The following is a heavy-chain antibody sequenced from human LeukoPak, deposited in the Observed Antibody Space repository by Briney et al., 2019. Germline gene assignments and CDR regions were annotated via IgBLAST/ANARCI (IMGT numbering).Heavy chain of an antibody. J-gene: IGHJ4*02. V-gene: IGHV3-23*01. CDR3: ARVGYSGYDYDY. CDR2: ISGSGDST. CDR1: GFPFSSYA. D-gene: IGHD5-12*01. Sequence: PGGSLRLSCEASGFPFSSYAMSWVRQAPGKGLEWVSVISGSGDSTYYADSVEGRCTSPRDNSKDALYLQMNSLRAEDTAVYYCARVGYSGYDYDYWGQGTLVTVSS.